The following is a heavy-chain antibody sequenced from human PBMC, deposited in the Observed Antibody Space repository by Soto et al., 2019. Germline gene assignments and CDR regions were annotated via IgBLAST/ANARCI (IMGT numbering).Heavy chain of an antibody. V-gene: IGHV3-33*01. CDR1: GFTFSSYG. D-gene: IGHD6-19*01. J-gene: IGHJ4*02. Sequence: GGSLRLSCAASGFTFSSYGMHWVRQAPGKGLEWVAVIWYDGSNKYYADSVKGRFTISRDNSKNTLYLQMNSLRAEDTAVYYCARVRVAGETHFDYWGQGTLVTVSS. CDR2: IWYDGSNK. CDR3: ARVRVAGETHFDY.